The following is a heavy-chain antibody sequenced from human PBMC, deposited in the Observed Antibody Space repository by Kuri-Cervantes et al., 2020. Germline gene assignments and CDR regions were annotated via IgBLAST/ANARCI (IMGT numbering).Heavy chain of an antibody. CDR1: GGPISSYY. Sequence: SETLSLTCTVSGGPISSYYWSWIRQPPGKGLEWIGYIYYSGSTNYNPSLKSRVTISVDTSKNQFSLKLSSVTAADTAVYYCARCGLGVGVWGNRGFDYWGQGTLVTVSS. V-gene: IGHV4-59*12. CDR3: ARCGLGVGVWGNRGFDY. D-gene: IGHD3-16*01. CDR2: IYYSGST. J-gene: IGHJ4*02.